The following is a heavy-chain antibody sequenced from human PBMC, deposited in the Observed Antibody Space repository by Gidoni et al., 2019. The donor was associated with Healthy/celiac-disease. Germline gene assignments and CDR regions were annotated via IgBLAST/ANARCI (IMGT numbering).Heavy chain of an antibody. V-gene: IGHV3-13*01. J-gene: IGHJ6*03. CDR2: IGTAGDT. Sequence: EVQLVESGGGLVQPGGSLRLSCATSGFTFSSYDMHWVRQATGKGLEWVSAIGTAGDTYYPGPVKGRFTISREKAKNSLYLQMNSLRAEDTAVYYCARDRGRFLEWPRDYYYMDVWGKGTTVTVSS. CDR1: GFTFSSYD. CDR3: ARDRGRFLEWPRDYYYMDV. D-gene: IGHD3-3*01.